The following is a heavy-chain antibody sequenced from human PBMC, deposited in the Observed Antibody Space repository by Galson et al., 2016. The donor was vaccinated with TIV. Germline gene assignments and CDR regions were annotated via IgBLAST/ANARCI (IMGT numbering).Heavy chain of an antibody. CDR2: IVPLFRTT. Sequence: SVKVSCKASGGSFSTHTFNWVRQAPGQGLEWMGGIVPLFRTTNYAQKFQGRVTFTADESSSTAYMEVSRLTSDDTAVYYCAKDRNTALDTYYYYYGMDVWDQGTTVTVSS. D-gene: IGHD5-18*01. CDR3: AKDRNTALDTYYYYYGMDV. CDR1: GGSFSTHT. J-gene: IGHJ6*02. V-gene: IGHV1-69*13.